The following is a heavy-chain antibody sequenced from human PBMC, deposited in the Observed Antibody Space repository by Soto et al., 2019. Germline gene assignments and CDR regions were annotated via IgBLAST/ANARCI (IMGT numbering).Heavy chain of an antibody. CDR2: INHSGST. J-gene: IGHJ4*02. CDR1: GGSFSGYY. Sequence: QVQLQQWGAGLLKPSETLSLTCAVYGGSFSGYYWSWIRQPPGKGLEWIGEINHSGSTNYNPSLKRRVTISVDTSKNQFSLKLSSVTAADTAVYYCARGTLSDYWGQGTLVTVSS. D-gene: IGHD3-9*01. V-gene: IGHV4-34*01. CDR3: ARGTLSDY.